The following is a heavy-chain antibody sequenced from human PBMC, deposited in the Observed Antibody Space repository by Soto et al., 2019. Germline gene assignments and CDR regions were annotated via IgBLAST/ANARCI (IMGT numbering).Heavy chain of an antibody. CDR2: ISAYNGNT. D-gene: IGHD5-18*01. V-gene: IGHV1-18*01. CDR1: VYTFTSYG. Sequence: QVQLVQSGAEVKKPGASVKVSCKASVYTFTSYGISWVRQAPGQGLEWMGWISAYNGNTNYAQKLQGRVTMTTDTSTSTACMELRILRSDDTAVYYCSRPRGYSYGFDYWGQGTLVNVSS. CDR3: SRPRGYSYGFDY. J-gene: IGHJ4*02.